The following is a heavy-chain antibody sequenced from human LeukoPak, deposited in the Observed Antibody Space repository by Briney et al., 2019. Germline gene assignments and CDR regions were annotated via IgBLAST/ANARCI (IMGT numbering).Heavy chain of an antibody. V-gene: IGHV3-30*02. CDR3: AKDRVGYFDY. D-gene: IGHD2-2*01. CDR1: RFTFSSYG. J-gene: IGHJ4*02. CDR2: IRYDGSNK. Sequence: GGSLRLSCAASRFTFSSYGMHWVRQAPGKGLEWVAFIRYDGSNKYYADSVKGRFTISRDNSKNTLYLQMNSLRAEDTALYYCAKDRVGYFDYWGQGTLVTVST.